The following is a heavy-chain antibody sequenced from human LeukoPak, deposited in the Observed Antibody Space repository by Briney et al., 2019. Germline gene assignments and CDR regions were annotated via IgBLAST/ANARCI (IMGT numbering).Heavy chain of an antibody. V-gene: IGHV3-53*01. CDR3: ARDLPSSPVVFDI. D-gene: IGHD6-13*01. Sequence: GRSLRLSCAASGFTVSSNYVSWVRQAPGKGLEWVSLIYSGRSTFYADSVKGRFTISRDNSKNTLYLQMNSLRAEDTAVYYCARDLPSSPVVFDIWGQGTMVTVSS. CDR2: IYSGRST. CDR1: GFTVSSNY. J-gene: IGHJ3*02.